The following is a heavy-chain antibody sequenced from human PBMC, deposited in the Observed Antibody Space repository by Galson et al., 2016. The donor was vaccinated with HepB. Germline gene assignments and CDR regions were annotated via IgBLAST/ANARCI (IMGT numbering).Heavy chain of an antibody. CDR1: GFAFSNYA. CDR2: VSYDGRNK. V-gene: IGHV3-30*18. CDR3: AKNDILAGYSAFDY. D-gene: IGHD3-9*01. J-gene: IGHJ4*02. Sequence: SLRLSCAASGFAFSNYAMHWVRQAPGKGLEWVAAVSYDGRNKYYADSVKGRFTISRDNPKNTVYLQMNRLRVEDTAVYYCAKNDILAGYSAFDYWGQGTLVTVSS.